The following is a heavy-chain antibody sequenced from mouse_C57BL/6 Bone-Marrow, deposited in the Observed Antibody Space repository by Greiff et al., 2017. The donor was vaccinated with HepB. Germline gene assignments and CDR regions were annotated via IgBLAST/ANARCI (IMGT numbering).Heavy chain of an antibody. CDR1: EYEFPSHD. D-gene: IGHD2-3*01. CDR3: ARVYDGYWYFDV. CDR2: INSDGGST. Sequence: DVKLVESGGGLVQPGESLKLSCESNEYEFPSHDMSWVRKTPEKRLELVAAINSDGGSTYYPDTMERRFIISRDNTKKTLYLQMSRLRSEDTALYYCARVYDGYWYFDVWGTGTTVTVSS. V-gene: IGHV5-2*01. J-gene: IGHJ1*03.